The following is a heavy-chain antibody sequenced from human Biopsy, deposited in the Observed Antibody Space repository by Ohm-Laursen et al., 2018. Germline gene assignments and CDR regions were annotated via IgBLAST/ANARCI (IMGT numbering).Heavy chain of an antibody. D-gene: IGHD3-10*01. CDR2: IYYSGST. V-gene: IGHV4-59*07. CDR1: GGSISSDY. Sequence: SDTLSLTCIVSGGSISSDYWSWIRQTPGKGLEWIGYIYYSGSTNYNPSLKSRVTISVDTSKNQFSLRLSSVTAADTAMYYCARGEAGVYDALDIWGQGTMVIVSS. J-gene: IGHJ3*02. CDR3: ARGEAGVYDALDI.